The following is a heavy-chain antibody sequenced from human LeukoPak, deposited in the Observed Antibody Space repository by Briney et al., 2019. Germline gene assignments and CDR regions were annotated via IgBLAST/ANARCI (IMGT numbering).Heavy chain of an antibody. J-gene: IGHJ3*02. V-gene: IGHV3-23*01. Sequence: PGGSLRLSCAASEFTFSNYVMNWVRQAPGKGLEWVSSIRQSGDITYYADSVKGRFTISRDNSKNTLSLQMNSLSREDTAIYYCVRRGGSDGWGAFYIWGQGTVVTGSS. CDR1: EFTFSNYV. D-gene: IGHD5-24*01. CDR2: IRQSGDIT. CDR3: VRRGGSDGWGAFYI.